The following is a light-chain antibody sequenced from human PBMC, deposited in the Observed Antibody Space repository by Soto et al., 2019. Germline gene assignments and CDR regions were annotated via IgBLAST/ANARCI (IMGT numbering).Light chain of an antibody. CDR2: SAS. CDR1: QSINNY. J-gene: IGKJ5*01. CDR3: QQSLTMPIT. Sequence: QMTQSPASLSVSVGDRVTITFRASQSINNYLNWYLQRPGQAPKLLIRSASTLQRGVPSRFSGSGSRTEFTLTIADLQPDDFGTYYCQQSLTMPITFGHGTRLEIK. V-gene: IGKV1-39*01.